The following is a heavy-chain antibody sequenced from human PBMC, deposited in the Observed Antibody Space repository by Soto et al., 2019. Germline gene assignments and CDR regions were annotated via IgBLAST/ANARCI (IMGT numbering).Heavy chain of an antibody. Sequence: QVQLVASGGGVVQPGMSLSLSCAASGFTFSNYGMHWVRQAPGKGLEWVTLISNDGSNKIYADSVKGRFTISRDNSKNTLYTQMTSLKTEDTAVYYCAKDGADTGTYNFDYWGQGTLVTVPS. V-gene: IGHV3-30*18. CDR2: ISNDGSNK. CDR1: GFTFSNYG. CDR3: AKDGADTGTYNFDY. J-gene: IGHJ4*02. D-gene: IGHD1-26*01.